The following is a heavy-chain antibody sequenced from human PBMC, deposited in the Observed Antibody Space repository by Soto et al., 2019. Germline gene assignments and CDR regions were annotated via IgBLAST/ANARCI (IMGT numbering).Heavy chain of an antibody. CDR3: ARVSPVSSSWYGDYYYGMDV. D-gene: IGHD6-13*01. V-gene: IGHV3-72*01. J-gene: IGHJ6*02. Sequence: XGSLRLSFAASGFTFSDHYMDWVRQAPGKGLEWVGRTRNKANSYTTEYAASVKGRFTISRDDSKNSLYLQMNSLKTEDTAVYYCARVSPVSSSWYGDYYYGMDVWGQGTTVTVSS. CDR2: TRNKANSYTT. CDR1: GFTFSDHY.